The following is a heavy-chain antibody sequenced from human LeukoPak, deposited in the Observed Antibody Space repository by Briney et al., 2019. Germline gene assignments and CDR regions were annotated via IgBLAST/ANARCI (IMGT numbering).Heavy chain of an antibody. CDR1: GFTLSRYA. CDR3: ARERPEQLVEGGIDY. CDR2: ISYDGSNK. J-gene: IGHJ4*02. V-gene: IGHV3-30-3*01. D-gene: IGHD6-6*01. Sequence: GGSLRLSCAASGFTLSRYAMHWVRQAPGKGREWVAFISYDGSNKYYAHSVKGRFTISRDNSKNTLYLQMNSLRAEDTAVYYCARERPEQLVEGGIDYWGQGTLVTVSS.